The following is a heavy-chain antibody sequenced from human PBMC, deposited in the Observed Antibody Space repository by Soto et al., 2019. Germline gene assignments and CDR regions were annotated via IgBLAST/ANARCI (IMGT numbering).Heavy chain of an antibody. J-gene: IGHJ6*02. CDR2: INPGDSET. D-gene: IGHD6-13*01. CDR3: ARTAAAGKYYYGVDV. Sequence: PGESLKISCKGSGYSFTNYWIGWVRQMPGKGLEWMGLINPGDSETRYSPSFQGQVTISADRSISTAYLQWSSLKASDTAMYYCARTAAAGKYYYGVDVWGQGTTVTVSS. CDR1: GYSFTNYW. V-gene: IGHV5-51*01.